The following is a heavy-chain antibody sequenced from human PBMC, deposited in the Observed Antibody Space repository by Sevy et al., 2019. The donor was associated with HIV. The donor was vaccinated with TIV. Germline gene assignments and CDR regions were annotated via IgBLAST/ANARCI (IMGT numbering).Heavy chain of an antibody. J-gene: IGHJ5*02. D-gene: IGHD4-17*01. CDR2: IYYNGNT. CDR1: GGSLSSGEFY. CDR3: ARDRPDYGVSAQNFDP. V-gene: IGHV4-30-4*01. Sequence: SETLSLTCSVSGGSLSSGEFYWSWIRQPPGKGLEWIGYIYYNGNTYYNPSLKNRLTMSINTFRNHFSLELTSVTAADTAVYYCARDRPDYGVSAQNFDPWGQGILVTVSS.